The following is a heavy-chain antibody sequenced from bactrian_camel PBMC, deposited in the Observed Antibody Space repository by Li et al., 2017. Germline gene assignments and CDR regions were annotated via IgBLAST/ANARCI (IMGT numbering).Heavy chain of an antibody. CDR2: IYTGDGSF. Sequence: HVQLVESGGGLVQPGGSLRLSCASSGFTFSKEWMHWVRQAPGKGLEWVSMIYTGDGSFSSVDSVKDRFRISRDNAKNTVYLQLNSLKTEDMAMYYCAKDRLQDGGSWYAAGYNYWGQGTQVTVSS. D-gene: IGHD6*01. CDR3: AKDRLQDGGSWYAAGYNY. CDR1: GFTFSKEW. J-gene: IGHJ4*01. V-gene: IGHV3S1*01.